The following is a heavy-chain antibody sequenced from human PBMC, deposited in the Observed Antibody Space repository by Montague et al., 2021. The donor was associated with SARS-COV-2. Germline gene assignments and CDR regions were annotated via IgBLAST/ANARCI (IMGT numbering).Heavy chain of an antibody. J-gene: IGHJ6*02. CDR2: IYYSGST. V-gene: IGHV4-39*01. Sequence: SETLSLTCTVSGDSISSNTYYWGWIRRPPGKGLEWIGYIYYSGSTYYNPSLKSRVTISVDTSKNQFSLKLSSVTAADTAVYYCARQPTRGITIFGVVTDYGMDVWGQGTTVTVSS. CDR3: ARQPTRGITIFGVVTDYGMDV. CDR1: GDSISSNTYY. D-gene: IGHD3-3*01.